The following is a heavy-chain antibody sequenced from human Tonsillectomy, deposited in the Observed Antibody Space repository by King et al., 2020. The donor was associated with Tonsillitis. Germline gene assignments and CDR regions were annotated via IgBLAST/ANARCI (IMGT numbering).Heavy chain of an antibody. CDR3: AKGGGSGSYYYYYYYMDV. CDR2: ISGSGGST. V-gene: IGHV3-23*04. J-gene: IGHJ6*03. D-gene: IGHD3-10*01. CDR1: GFTFSSYA. Sequence: VQLVESGGGLVQPGGSLRLSCAASGFTFSSYAMSWVRQAPGKGLEWVSVISGSGGSTYYADSGKGRFTISRDNSKNTLYLQMNSLRGEDTAVYYCAKGGGSGSYYYYYYYMDVWGKGTTVTVSS.